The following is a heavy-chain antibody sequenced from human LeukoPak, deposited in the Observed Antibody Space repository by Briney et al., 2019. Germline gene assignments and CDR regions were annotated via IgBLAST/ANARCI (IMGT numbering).Heavy chain of an antibody. D-gene: IGHD2-15*01. CDR3: ARVVCSGGTCYLDY. CDR2: IYSGGST. J-gene: IGHJ4*02. V-gene: IGHV3-53*05. CDR1: GFTVSSNY. Sequence: GGSLRLSCAASGFTVSSNYMSWVRQAPGKGLEWVSVIYSGGSTYYADSVKGRFTISRDNSKNTLYLQMGSLRAEDMAVYYCARVVCSGGTCYLDYWGQGTLVTVSS.